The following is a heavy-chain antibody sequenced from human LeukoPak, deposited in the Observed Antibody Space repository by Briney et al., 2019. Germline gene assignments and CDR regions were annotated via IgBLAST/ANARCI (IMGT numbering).Heavy chain of an antibody. V-gene: IGHV1-24*01. D-gene: IGHD3-10*01. CDR3: ATDSGITMVRGGIYYYGMDV. CDR2: GET. Sequence: GETIYAQKFQGRVTMTEDTSTDTAYMELSSLRSEDTAVYYCATDSGITMVRGGIYYYGMDVWGKGTTVTVSS. J-gene: IGHJ6*04.